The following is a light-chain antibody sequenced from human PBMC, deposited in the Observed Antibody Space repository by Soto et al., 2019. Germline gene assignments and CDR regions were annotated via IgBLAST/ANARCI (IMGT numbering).Light chain of an antibody. Sequence: EIVLTQSPCTLSLSPVERSTLSCKTSQSRGSNFLAWYQHKPGQAPRLLIYASSNRATGIPDRFSGSASGTDFTLTIYSLERAASRIYYCQQLTSLRFACGQGTRLEIK. CDR3: QQLTSLRFA. V-gene: IGKV3D-20*02. J-gene: IGKJ5*01. CDR1: QSRGSNF. CDR2: ASS.